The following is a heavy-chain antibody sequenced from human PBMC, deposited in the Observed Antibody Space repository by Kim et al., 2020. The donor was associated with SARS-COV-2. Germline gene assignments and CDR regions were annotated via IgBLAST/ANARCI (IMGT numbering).Heavy chain of an antibody. D-gene: IGHD1-26*01. CDR1: GDSVSSNSAA. Sequence: SQTLSLTCAISGDSVSSNSAAWNWIRQSPSRGLEWLGRTYYRSKWYNDYAVSVKSRITINPDTSKNQFSLQLKSVTPEDTAVYYCARGVAAAGSGGSYYPFDYWGLGNLVPVSS. CDR3: ARGVAAAGSGGSYYPFDY. V-gene: IGHV6-1*01. CDR2: TYYRSKWYN. J-gene: IGHJ4*01.